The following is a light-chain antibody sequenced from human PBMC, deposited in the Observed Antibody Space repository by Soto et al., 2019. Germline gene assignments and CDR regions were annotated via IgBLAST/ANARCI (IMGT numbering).Light chain of an antibody. V-gene: IGKV3-20*01. J-gene: IGKJ5*01. CDR3: QHFGGPTFP. CDR2: GAS. CDR1: QSVSSSY. Sequence: IGWTKYKGTLSLSPGEGATLSCRASQSVSSSYIAWYQQRPGQTPSLLIYGASTRATGIPDRFSGSGSGTHFTLTISRLEPGDFAVYYCQHFGGPTFPFCQGTRLEI.